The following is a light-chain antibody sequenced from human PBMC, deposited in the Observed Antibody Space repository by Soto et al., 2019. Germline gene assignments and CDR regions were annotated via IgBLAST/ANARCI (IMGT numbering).Light chain of an antibody. Sequence: EIVLNQTPVTSPVTLGQPASISCTSSQSLDHSDGNTYLSWLLQRPGQPPRILIYKVSQRFDGVPDRFSGSGAGTNSTLKITRVEAEDVGLYHCMQATQMPYTFGQGTKLDLK. CDR1: QSLDHSDGNTY. CDR2: KVS. J-gene: IGKJ2*01. V-gene: IGKV2-24*01. CDR3: MQATQMPYT.